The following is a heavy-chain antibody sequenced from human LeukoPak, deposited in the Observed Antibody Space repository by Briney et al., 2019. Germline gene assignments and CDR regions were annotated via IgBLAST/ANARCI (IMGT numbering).Heavy chain of an antibody. CDR1: GFTFSSYA. CDR2: ISGSGGST. D-gene: IGHD3-3*01. CDR3: AKQAEDFWSGYQSYPFDY. Sequence: GGSLRLSCAASGFTFSSYAMSWVRQAPGKGLEWVSAISGSGGSTYYADSVKGRFTISRDNSKNTLYLQMNSLRAEDTAVYYCAKQAEDFWSGYQSYPFDYWGQGTLVTVSS. V-gene: IGHV3-23*01. J-gene: IGHJ4*02.